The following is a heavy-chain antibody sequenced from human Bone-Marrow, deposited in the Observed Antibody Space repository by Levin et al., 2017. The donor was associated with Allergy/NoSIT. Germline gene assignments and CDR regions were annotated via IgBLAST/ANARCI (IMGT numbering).Heavy chain of an antibody. CDR2: INHSGST. D-gene: IGHD3-10*01. Sequence: PSETLSLTCAVYGGSFSGYYWSWIRQPPGKGLEWIGEINHSGSTNYNPSLKSRVTISVDTSKNQFSLKLSSVTAADTAVYYCARARYHYYGSGNRRQGYYFDYWGQGTLVTVSS. CDR1: GGSFSGYY. J-gene: IGHJ4*02. V-gene: IGHV4-34*01. CDR3: ARARYHYYGSGNRRQGYYFDY.